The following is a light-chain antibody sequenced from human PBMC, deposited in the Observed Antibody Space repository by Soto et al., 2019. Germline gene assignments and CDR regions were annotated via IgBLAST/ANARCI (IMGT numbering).Light chain of an antibody. CDR3: QQSYSTPRLT. J-gene: IGKJ3*01. CDR1: QSISSY. Sequence: DIQMTQSPSSLSASVGDRVTITCRASQSISSYLNWYQQKPGKAPKLLIYAASSLQSGVPSRFSGSGSGKDFNLTISKPQTEDFATYYCQQSYSTPRLTFGPGTKVDIK. V-gene: IGKV1-39*01. CDR2: AAS.